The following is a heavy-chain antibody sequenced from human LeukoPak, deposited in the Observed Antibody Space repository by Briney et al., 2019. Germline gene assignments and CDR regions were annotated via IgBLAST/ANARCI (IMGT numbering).Heavy chain of an antibody. J-gene: IGHJ5*02. CDR2: IDTSGST. D-gene: IGHD2-15*01. V-gene: IGHV4-4*07. CDR1: GGSISSYF. Sequence: PSETLSLTCTVSGGSISSYFWSWIRQPAAKELEWIGRIDTSGSTNYNPSLKSRVTMSVDTSKNQFSLKLSSVTAADTAVYYCAKLGPLSRGRNWFDPWGQGTLVTVSS. CDR3: AKLGPLSRGRNWFDP.